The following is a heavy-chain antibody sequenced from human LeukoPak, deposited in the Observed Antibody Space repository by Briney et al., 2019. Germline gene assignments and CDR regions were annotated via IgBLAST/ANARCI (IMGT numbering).Heavy chain of an antibody. Sequence: PSETLSLTCTVSGYSISSGYHWAWIRQPPGQGLEWIGSIYHSGSTYYNPSLKSRVTISVDTSKNQFSLKLSSVTAADTAVYYCARATSSYFYYMDVWGKGTTVTISS. CDR1: GYSISSGYH. D-gene: IGHD5-12*01. CDR3: ARATSSYFYYMDV. J-gene: IGHJ6*03. CDR2: IYHSGST. V-gene: IGHV4-38-2*02.